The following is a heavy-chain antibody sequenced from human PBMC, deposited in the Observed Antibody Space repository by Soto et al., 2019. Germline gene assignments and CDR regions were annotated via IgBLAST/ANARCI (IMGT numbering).Heavy chain of an antibody. CDR1: GFTFSSYA. V-gene: IGHV3-30-3*01. J-gene: IGHJ4*02. Sequence: GGSLRLSCAASGFTFSSYAMHWVRQAPGKGLEWVAVISYDGSNKYYADSVKGRFTISRDNSKNTLYLQMNSLRAEDTAVYYCARGVYSYGYRFDYWGQGTLVTVSS. CDR3: ARGVYSYGYRFDY. D-gene: IGHD5-18*01. CDR2: ISYDGSNK.